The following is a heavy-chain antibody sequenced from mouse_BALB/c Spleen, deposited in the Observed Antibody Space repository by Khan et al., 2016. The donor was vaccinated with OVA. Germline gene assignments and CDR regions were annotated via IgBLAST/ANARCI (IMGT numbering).Heavy chain of an antibody. D-gene: IGHD1-1*01. J-gene: IGHJ2*01. V-gene: IGHV1S81*02. CDR2: TNPTNGRT. Sequence: QVQLKQSGAELVKAGASVKMSCKASGYTFTSAWMHWVKQRLGQGLEWFAETNPTNGRTYYNEQFKSKATLTVDKSSSTAYMLLSRPTFEDSAVYYCARIKKIVATYIDYWGQGTTLTVSS. CDR1: GYTFTSAW. CDR3: ARIKKIVATYIDY.